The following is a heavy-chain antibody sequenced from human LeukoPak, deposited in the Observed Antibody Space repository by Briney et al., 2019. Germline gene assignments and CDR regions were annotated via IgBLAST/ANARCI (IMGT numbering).Heavy chain of an antibody. Sequence: GGSLRLSCAASGFTFSSYSMNWVRQAPGKGLEWVSYISSSSSTIYYADSVKGRFTISRDNAKNSLYLQMNSLRAEDTAVYYCARGPRDPTEYCSRGACAPTYDVWGQGTLVTVSS. D-gene: IGHD2-15*01. CDR3: ARGPRDPTEYCSRGACAPTYDV. J-gene: IGHJ4*02. CDR1: GFTFSSYS. CDR2: ISSSSSTI. V-gene: IGHV3-48*01.